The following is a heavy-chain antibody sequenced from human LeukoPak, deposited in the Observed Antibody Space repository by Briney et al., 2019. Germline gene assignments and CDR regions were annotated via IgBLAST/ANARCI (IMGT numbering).Heavy chain of an antibody. CDR3: ASQTIVGATTYFDY. J-gene: IGHJ4*02. V-gene: IGHV4-59*01. D-gene: IGHD1-26*01. Sequence: SETLSLTCTVSGGSISSYYWSWIRQPPGKGLEWIGYIYYSGSTNYNPSLKSRVTISVDTSKNQFSLKLSSVAAADTAVYYCASQTIVGATTYFDYWGQGTLVTVSS. CDR1: GGSISSYY. CDR2: IYYSGST.